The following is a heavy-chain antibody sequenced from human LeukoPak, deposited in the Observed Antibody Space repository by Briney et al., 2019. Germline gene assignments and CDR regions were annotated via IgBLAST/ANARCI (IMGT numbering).Heavy chain of an antibody. CDR1: GFPFSSYA. D-gene: IGHD3-10*01. V-gene: IGHV3-30-3*01. Sequence: PGRSLRLSCAASGFPFSSYAMHWVRQAPGKGLEWVAVISYDGSNKYYADSVKGRFTISRDNSKNTLYLQMNSLRAEDTAVYYCARDGTVMVRGVAKGGAFDIWGQGTMVTVSS. J-gene: IGHJ3*02. CDR3: ARDGTVMVRGVAKGGAFDI. CDR2: ISYDGSNK.